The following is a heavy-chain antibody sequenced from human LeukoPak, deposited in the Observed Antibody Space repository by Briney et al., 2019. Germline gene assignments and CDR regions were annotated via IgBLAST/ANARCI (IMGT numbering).Heavy chain of an antibody. Sequence: PGGSLRLSCAASGFTFSNYGMHWVRQAPGKGLEWVAMISYDGSNKYYADSVKGRFTISRDNSKNTLYLQMNSLRAEDTAVYYCAKTALLLWFGELDYWGQGTLVTVSS. J-gene: IGHJ4*02. CDR2: ISYDGSNK. CDR3: AKTALLLWFGELDY. CDR1: GFTFSNYG. V-gene: IGHV3-30*18. D-gene: IGHD3-10*01.